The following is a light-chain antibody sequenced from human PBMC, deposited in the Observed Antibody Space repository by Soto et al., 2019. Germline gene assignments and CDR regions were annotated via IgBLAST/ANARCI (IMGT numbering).Light chain of an antibody. CDR2: LISDGSH. Sequence: QSVLTQSPSASASLGASVKLTCTLSSGHSSYAIAWHQQQPEKGPRYLMKLISDGSHSKGDGIPDRFSGSSSGAERYLTISSLQSEDEADYYCQTWVTGIYVFGTGTKLTVL. J-gene: IGLJ1*01. CDR1: SGHSSYA. V-gene: IGLV4-69*01. CDR3: QTWVTGIYV.